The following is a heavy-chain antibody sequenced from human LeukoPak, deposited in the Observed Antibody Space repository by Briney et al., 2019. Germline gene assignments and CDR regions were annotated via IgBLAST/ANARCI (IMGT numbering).Heavy chain of an antibody. V-gene: IGHV3-48*03. CDR2: ISSSGSTI. D-gene: IGHD3-22*01. Sequence: TGGSLRLSCAASAFTSSSYEINWVRQAPGKGLEWVSYISSSGSTIYYADSVKGRFTISRDNAKNSLNLQMNSLRAEDTAVYYCARDMEESSGCYYDLDYWGQGTLVTVSS. J-gene: IGHJ4*02. CDR1: AFTSSSYE. CDR3: ARDMEESSGCYYDLDY.